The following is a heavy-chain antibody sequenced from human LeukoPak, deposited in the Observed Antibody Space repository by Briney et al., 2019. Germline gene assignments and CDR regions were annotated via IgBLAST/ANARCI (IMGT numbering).Heavy chain of an antibody. D-gene: IGHD5-12*01. J-gene: IGHJ4*02. CDR3: AALSGYSGYDWFSHFDY. CDR2: IHYTGTT. V-gene: IGHV4-59*08. CDR1: GDSIRSYY. Sequence: PSETLSLTCTVSGDSIRSYYWTWIRQPPGKGLEWIGYIHYTGTTNYNPSLKSRVTISVDTSKNQFSLSLSSVTAADTAVYYCAALSGYSGYDWFSHFDYWGQGTLVTVSS.